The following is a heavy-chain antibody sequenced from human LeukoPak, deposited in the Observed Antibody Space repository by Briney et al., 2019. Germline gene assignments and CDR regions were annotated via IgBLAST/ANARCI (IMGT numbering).Heavy chain of an antibody. CDR1: VGTFSSYA. CDR2: IIPIFGTA. V-gene: IGHV1-69*13. Sequence: SVTVSCKASVGTFSSYAISWVRQAPGQGLEWMGGIIPIFGTANYPQKFQGRVMITADESTSTAYMELSSLRSEDTAVYYCARVGDTVATKHNYYFDYWGQGTLVTVSS. J-gene: IGHJ4*02. CDR3: ARVGDTVATKHNYYFDY. D-gene: IGHD5-12*01.